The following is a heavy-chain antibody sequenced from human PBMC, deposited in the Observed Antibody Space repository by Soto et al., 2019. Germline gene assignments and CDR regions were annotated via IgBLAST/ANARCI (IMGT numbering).Heavy chain of an antibody. CDR3: ARILQLSSDY. CDR1: GGTFSSYA. J-gene: IGHJ4*02. D-gene: IGHD5-18*01. Sequence: SVKVSCKASGGTFSSYAISWVRQAPGQGLEWMGGIIPIFGTANYAQKLQGRVTMTTDTSTSTAYMELRSLRSDDTAVYYCARILQLSSDYWGQGTLVTVSS. V-gene: IGHV1-69*05. CDR2: IIPIFGTA.